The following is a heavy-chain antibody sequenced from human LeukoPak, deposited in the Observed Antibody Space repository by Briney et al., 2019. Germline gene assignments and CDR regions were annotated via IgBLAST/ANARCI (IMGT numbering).Heavy chain of an antibody. V-gene: IGHV1-69*13. J-gene: IGHJ4*02. Sequence: SVKVSCKASGGTFSSYAISWVRQAPGQGLEWMGGIIPIFGTANYAQKFQGRVTITADESTSTAYMELSSLRSEDTAVYYCARDSRDHGSGSSQYYFDYWGQGTLVTVSS. CDR3: ARDSRDHGSGSSQYYFDY. D-gene: IGHD3-10*01. CDR1: GGTFSSYA. CDR2: IIPIFGTA.